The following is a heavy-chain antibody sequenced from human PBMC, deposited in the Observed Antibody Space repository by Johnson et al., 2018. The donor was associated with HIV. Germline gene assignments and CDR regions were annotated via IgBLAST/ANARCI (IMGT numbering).Heavy chain of an antibody. Sequence: VQLVESGGGVVRPGGSLRLSCAAAGFTFDDYGMNWVRQAPGKGLEWVSGFNGKGVRTGYLDSMKGGFTIPRNNAKNSLYLQMNSLGAEDTALYYCARGGLGFQNIHDPFDIWGQGTMVTVSS. CDR1: GFTFDDYG. CDR3: ARGGLGFQNIHDPFDI. J-gene: IGHJ3*02. D-gene: IGHD1/OR15-1a*01. CDR2: FNGKGVRT. V-gene: IGHV3-20*04.